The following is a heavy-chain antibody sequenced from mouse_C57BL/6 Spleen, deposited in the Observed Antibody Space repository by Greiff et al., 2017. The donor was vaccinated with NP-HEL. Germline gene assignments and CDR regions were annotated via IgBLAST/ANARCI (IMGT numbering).Heavy chain of an antibody. V-gene: IGHV1-69*01. D-gene: IGHD1-1*01. J-gene: IGHJ1*03. CDR1: GYTFTSYW. Sequence: QVQLQQPGAELVMPGASVKLSCKASGYTFTSYWMHWVKQRPGQGLEWIGEIDPSDSYTNYNQKFKGKSTLTVDKSSSTAYMQLSSLTSEDSAVYDCARFDYYGSPWYFDVWGTGTTVTVSS. CDR2: IDPSDSYT. CDR3: ARFDYYGSPWYFDV.